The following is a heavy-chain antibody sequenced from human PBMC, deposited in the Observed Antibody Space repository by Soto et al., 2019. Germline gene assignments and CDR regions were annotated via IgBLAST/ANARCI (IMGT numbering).Heavy chain of an antibody. CDR1: GYTFTSYY. J-gene: IGHJ3*02. D-gene: IGHD2-8*02. V-gene: IGHV1-46*01. CDR3: TRRPPSTGHPGLYAFAI. Sequence: ASVKVSCKASGYTFTSYYIHWVRQAPGQGLEWMGIVTPTGDYTAYAQKFQGRVTMTRDMSATTVYMELSSLTSEDTAVYYCTRRPPSTGHPGLYAFAIWGQGTMVTVSS. CDR2: VTPTGDYT.